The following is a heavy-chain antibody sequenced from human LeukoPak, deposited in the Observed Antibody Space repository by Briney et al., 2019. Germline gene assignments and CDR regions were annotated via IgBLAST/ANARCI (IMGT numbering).Heavy chain of an antibody. CDR2: IYYSGST. J-gene: IGHJ4*02. CDR1: GGSISSSSYY. CDR3: ARDTRLAD. V-gene: IGHV4-39*07. D-gene: IGHD2-15*01. Sequence: SETLSLTCTVSGGSISSSSYYWGWIRQPPGKGLEWIGSIYYSGSTYYNPSLKSRVTISVDTSKNQFSLKLSSVTAADTAVYYCARDTRLADWGQGTLVTVSS.